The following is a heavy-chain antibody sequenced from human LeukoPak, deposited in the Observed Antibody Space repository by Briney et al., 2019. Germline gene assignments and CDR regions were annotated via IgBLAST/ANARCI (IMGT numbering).Heavy chain of an antibody. CDR1: GGSISGSSYY. J-gene: IGHJ6*04. V-gene: IGHV4-39*01. CDR2: IYYSGSPYSGST. Sequence: KPSETLPLTCSVSGGSISGSSYYWGWIRQPPGKGLEWIGSIYYSGSPYSGSTYYNPSLKSRVTISVDTSKNEFSLKLSSVTAADTAVYYCARRPEHRSFVWGKGPTVTVSS. CDR3: ARRPEHRSFV. D-gene: IGHD1/OR15-1a*01.